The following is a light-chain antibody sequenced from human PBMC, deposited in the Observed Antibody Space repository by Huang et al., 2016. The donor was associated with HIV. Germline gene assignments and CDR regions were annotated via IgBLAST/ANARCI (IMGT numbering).Light chain of an antibody. CDR1: QSISSY. V-gene: IGKV1-39*01. CDR3: QQSYSTPWT. Sequence: DIQMTQSPSSLSASVGDRGTITCRASQSISSYLNWYQQKPGKAPKLLIYAASSLQSGVPSGFSGSGSGTDFTLTINSLQPEDFATYYCQQSYSTPWTFGQGTKVEIK. CDR2: AAS. J-gene: IGKJ1*01.